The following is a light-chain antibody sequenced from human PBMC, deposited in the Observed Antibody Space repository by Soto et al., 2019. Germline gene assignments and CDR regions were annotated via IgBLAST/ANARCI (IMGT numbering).Light chain of an antibody. V-gene: IGKV1-39*01. Sequence: DIQMTQSPSSLSASVGDRVTITCRASQSISSYLNWYQQKPGKAPKLLIYAASSLQSGVPSRFSGSGSGTDFALTISSLQPEDFATYYCQQSYSNPPTSGGGTKVEIK. J-gene: IGKJ4*01. CDR3: QQSYSNPPT. CDR1: QSISSY. CDR2: AAS.